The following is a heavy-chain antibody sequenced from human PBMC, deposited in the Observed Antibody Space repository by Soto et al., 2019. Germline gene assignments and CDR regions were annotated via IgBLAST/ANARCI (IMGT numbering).Heavy chain of an antibody. CDR2: IKSKTDGGTT. J-gene: IGHJ6*02. V-gene: IGHV3-15*01. D-gene: IGHD6-13*01. Sequence: PGGSLRLSCAASGFTFSNAWMSWVRQAPGKGLEWVVRIKSKTDGGTTDYAAPVKGRFTISRDDSKNTLYLQMNSLKTEDTAVYYCTTGTSSWYDYYYYGMDVWGQGTTVTVSS. CDR3: TTGTSSWYDYYYYGMDV. CDR1: GFTFSNAW.